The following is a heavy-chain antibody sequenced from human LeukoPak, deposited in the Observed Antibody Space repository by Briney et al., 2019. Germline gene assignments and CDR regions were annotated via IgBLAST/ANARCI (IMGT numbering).Heavy chain of an antibody. V-gene: IGHV4-39*07. CDR2: IYYSGST. Sequence: SETLSLTCTVSGGSISSYYWGWIRQPPGKGLEWIGSIYYSGSTYYNPSLKSRVTISVDTSKNQFSLKLSSVTAADTAVYYCAAGDDSATFDYWGQGTLVTVSS. D-gene: IGHD4-17*01. J-gene: IGHJ4*02. CDR1: GGSISSYY. CDR3: AAGDDSATFDY.